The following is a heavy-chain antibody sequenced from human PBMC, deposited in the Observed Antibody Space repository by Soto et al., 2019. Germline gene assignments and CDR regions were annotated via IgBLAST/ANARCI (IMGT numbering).Heavy chain of an antibody. CDR3: EKDPSRIVEGAFDI. Sequence: EVQLLESGGGLVQPGGSLRLSCAASGFTFSSYAMSWVRQAPGKGLEWVSAISGSGGSTYYADSVKGRFTISRDNSKNTLHLQMNSQRAEDTAVYYCEKDPSRIVEGAFDIWGQGTMFTVSS. D-gene: IGHD3-22*01. V-gene: IGHV3-23*01. CDR2: ISGSGGST. CDR1: GFTFSSYA. J-gene: IGHJ3*02.